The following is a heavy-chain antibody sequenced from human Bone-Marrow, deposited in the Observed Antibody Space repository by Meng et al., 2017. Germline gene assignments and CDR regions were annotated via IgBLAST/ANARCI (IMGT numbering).Heavy chain of an antibody. D-gene: IGHD3-22*01. CDR2: IIPIFGTA. Sequence: SVKVSCKASGGTFSSYAISWVRQAPGQGLEWMGGIIPIFGTANYAQKFQGRVTITADESTSTAYMELSSLRSEDTAVYYCAIGFNHNYYDSSGPEALFDYWGQGTLVTVSS. V-gene: IGHV1-69*13. J-gene: IGHJ4*02. CDR3: AIGFNHNYYDSSGPEALFDY. CDR1: GGTFSSYA.